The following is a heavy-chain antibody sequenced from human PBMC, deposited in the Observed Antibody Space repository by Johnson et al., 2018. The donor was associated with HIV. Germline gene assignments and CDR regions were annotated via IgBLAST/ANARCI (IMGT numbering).Heavy chain of an antibody. V-gene: IGHV3-30-3*01. Sequence: VQLVESGGGLVQPGRSLRLSCAASGFTFSSFAMHWVRQAPGQGVQWVTSTSLDGSNKYYADSVKGRFTISRDNSKNTLYLQMNSLRAEDTAVYYCARAGAVGFDAFDIWGQGTMVTVSS. CDR2: TSLDGSNK. CDR1: GFTFSSFA. D-gene: IGHD6-19*01. CDR3: ARAGAVGFDAFDI. J-gene: IGHJ3*02.